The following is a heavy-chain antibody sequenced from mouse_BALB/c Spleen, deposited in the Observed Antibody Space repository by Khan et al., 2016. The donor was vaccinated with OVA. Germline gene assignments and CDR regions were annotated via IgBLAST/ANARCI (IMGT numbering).Heavy chain of an antibody. CDR2: ISSIGST. V-gene: IGHV3-2*02. D-gene: IGHD2-14*01. CDR3: ARSLYYSYGYALDC. CDR1: GYAITSDYA. J-gene: IGHJ4*01. Sequence: EVQLVESGPGLVKPSQSLSLTCTVTGYAITSDYAWNWIRQFPGNKLEWMGYISSIGSTSYNPSLKSRISITRETSKNQFFLQLKSVTTEDTATYYCARSLYYSYGYALDCWGRGTSVTVSS.